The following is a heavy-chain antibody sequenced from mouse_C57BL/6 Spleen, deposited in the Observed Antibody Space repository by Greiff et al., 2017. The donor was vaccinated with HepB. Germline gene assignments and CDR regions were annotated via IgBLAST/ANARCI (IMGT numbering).Heavy chain of an antibody. CDR1: GYTFTSYW. CDR2: INPSNGGT. CDR3: ARSGYDYDGRYFDV. Sequence: QVQLQQPGTELVKPGASVKLSCKASGYTFTSYWMHWVKQRPGQGLEWIGNINPSNGGTNYNEKFKSKATLTVDKSSSTAYMQLSSLTSEDSAVYYCARSGYDYDGRYFDVWGTGTTVTVSS. V-gene: IGHV1-53*01. D-gene: IGHD2-4*01. J-gene: IGHJ1*03.